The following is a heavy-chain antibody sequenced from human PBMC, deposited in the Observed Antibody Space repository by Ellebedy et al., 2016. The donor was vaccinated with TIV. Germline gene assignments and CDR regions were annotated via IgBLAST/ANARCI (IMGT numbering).Heavy chain of an antibody. V-gene: IGHV3-30-3*01. CDR1: GFMFNTYN. CDR2: ISSDGSSK. J-gene: IGHJ4*02. Sequence: GESLKISCAASGFMFNTYNMDWVRQAPDKGLEWVAVISSDGSSKYYADSVKGRFTMSRDNSKNTLYLQMNSLRPEDTAVYYCARGGLYGTSVEGFDYWGQGTLVTVSS. CDR3: ARGGLYGTSVEGFDY. D-gene: IGHD4-17*01.